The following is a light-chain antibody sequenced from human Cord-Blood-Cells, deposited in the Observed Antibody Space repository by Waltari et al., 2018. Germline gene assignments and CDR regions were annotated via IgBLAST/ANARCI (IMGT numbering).Light chain of an antibody. V-gene: IGKV1-8*01. J-gene: IGKJ3*01. CDR2: AAS. CDR1: QGISTY. Sequence: AIRMTQSPSSFSAPPGDRVPITSRASQGISTYFACYQQKPGQPPKLLIYAASTLQRGAPSRVSGSGSGTDLTLAISCLQSEDFAPHFCPQYYSYPFPFGPGTKVDI. CDR3: PQYYSYPFP.